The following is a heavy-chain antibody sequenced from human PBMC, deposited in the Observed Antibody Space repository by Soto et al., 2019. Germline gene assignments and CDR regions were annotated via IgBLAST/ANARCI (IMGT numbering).Heavy chain of an antibody. D-gene: IGHD4-17*01. CDR1: GGSISSSTYY. CDR2: MYYSGST. J-gene: IGHJ4*02. CDR3: ANSYGDYVSY. Sequence: QLQLQESGPGLVKPSETLSLTCTVSGGSISSSTYYWGWIRQPPGKGLEWIGSMYYSGSTYYNPSFKIRVTISVDTPKDQCSLKLSSVTAADTAVYYCANSYGDYVSYWGQGTLVTVSS. V-gene: IGHV4-39*01.